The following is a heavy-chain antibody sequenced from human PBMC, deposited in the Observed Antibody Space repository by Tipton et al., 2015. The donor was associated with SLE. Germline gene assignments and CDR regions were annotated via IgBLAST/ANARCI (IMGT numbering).Heavy chain of an antibody. Sequence: SLRLSCAASGFTFSSYSMNWVRQAPGKGLEWVSSISSSSSYIYYADSVKGRFTISRDNAKNSLYLQMNSLRAEDTAVYYCARVPYYDYIWGSYRDWYFDLWGRGTLVTVSS. J-gene: IGHJ2*01. CDR2: ISSSSSYI. CDR1: GFTFSSYS. D-gene: IGHD3-16*02. V-gene: IGHV3-21*03. CDR3: ARVPYYDYIWGSYRDWYFDL.